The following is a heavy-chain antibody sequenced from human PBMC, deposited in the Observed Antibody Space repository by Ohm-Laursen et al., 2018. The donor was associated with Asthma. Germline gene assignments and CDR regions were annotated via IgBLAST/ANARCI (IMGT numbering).Heavy chain of an antibody. V-gene: IGHV4-31*03. CDR1: GDSINSGNNY. CDR3: ARGAFYYESTGYYFFDH. CDR2: IYYSGLT. D-gene: IGHD3-22*01. Sequence: TLSLTCTVSGDSINSGNNYWSWIRQHQGKGLEWIGYIYYSGLTYSNPSLRSRVIISVDTSKNQFSLNLTSVTAADTAVYYCARGAFYYESTGYYFFDHWGQGALVTVSS. J-gene: IGHJ4*02.